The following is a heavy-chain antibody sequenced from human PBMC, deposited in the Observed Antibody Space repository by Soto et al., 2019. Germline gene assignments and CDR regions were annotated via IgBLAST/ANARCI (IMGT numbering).Heavy chain of an antibody. D-gene: IGHD5-12*01. CDR2: ISPDNGNT. Sequence: APGEASSTASGFTFASKCIYSARQAPGQGLEWMGWISPDNGNTNYAQKLQGRVTMTTDTSTNTAYMELRSLRSDDTAVYYCARALGYSGYAGMDVWGQGTTVTVSS. V-gene: IGHV1-18*01. J-gene: IGHJ6*02. CDR1: GFTFASKC. CDR3: ARALGYSGYAGMDV.